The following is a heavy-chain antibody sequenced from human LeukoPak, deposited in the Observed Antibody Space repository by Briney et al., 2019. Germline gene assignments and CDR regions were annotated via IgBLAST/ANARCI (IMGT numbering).Heavy chain of an antibody. Sequence: ASVKVSCKASGGTFSSYAISWVRQAPGQGLEWMGGIIPILGTANYAQKFQGRVTITTDESTSTAYMELSSLRSEDTAVYYCARSYDSSGYLWLYWGQGTLVTVSS. CDR1: GGTFSSYA. J-gene: IGHJ4*02. V-gene: IGHV1-69*05. D-gene: IGHD3-22*01. CDR3: ARSYDSSGYLWLY. CDR2: IIPILGTA.